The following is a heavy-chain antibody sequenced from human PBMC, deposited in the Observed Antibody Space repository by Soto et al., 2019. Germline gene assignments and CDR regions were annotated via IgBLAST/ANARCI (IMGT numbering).Heavy chain of an antibody. CDR1: GGSISSYY. CDR2: IYYSGST. CDR3: ARLGRDPKNDAFDI. V-gene: IGHV4-59*01. J-gene: IGHJ3*02. Sequence: SETLSLTCTVSGGSISSYYWSWIRQPPGKGLEWIGYIYYSGSTNYNPSLKSRVTISVDTSKNQFSLKLSSVTAADTAVYYCARLGRDPKNDAFDIWGQGTMVTVSS. D-gene: IGHD3-16*01.